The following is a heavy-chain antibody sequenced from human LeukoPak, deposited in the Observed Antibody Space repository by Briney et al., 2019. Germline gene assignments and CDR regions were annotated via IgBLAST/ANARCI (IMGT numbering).Heavy chain of an antibody. CDR2: INPNSGGT. CDR3: ATSHY. D-gene: IGHD3-9*01. J-gene: IGHJ4*02. V-gene: IGHV1-2*02. CDR1: GYTFTSYY. Sequence: ASVKVSCKASGYTFTSYYLHWVRQAPGQGLEWMGWINPNSGGTNYAQRFQGRISMTRDTSISTAYMELNRLRSDDTAVYYCATSHYWGQGTLVTVSS.